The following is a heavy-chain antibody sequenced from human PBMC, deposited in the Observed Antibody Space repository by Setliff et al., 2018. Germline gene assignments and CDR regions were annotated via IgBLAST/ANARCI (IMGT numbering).Heavy chain of an antibody. CDR3: ARGYCSGGSCADFDY. V-gene: IGHV7-4-1*02. Sequence: ASVKVSCKASGYTFTTYAIGWVRQAPGQGLEWMGWINTNTGFPTYAQGFTGRFVFSLDTSVSTAYLQISSVKAEDTAVYYCARGYCSGGSCADFDYWGQGTLVTVSS. CDR2: INTNTGFP. D-gene: IGHD2-15*01. J-gene: IGHJ4*02. CDR1: GYTFTTYA.